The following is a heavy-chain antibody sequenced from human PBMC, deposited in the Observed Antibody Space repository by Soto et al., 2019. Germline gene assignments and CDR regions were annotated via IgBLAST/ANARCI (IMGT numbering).Heavy chain of an antibody. CDR2: IYPGDSDT. D-gene: IGHD2-15*01. Sequence: PGESLKISCKGSGYSFTSYWIGWVRQMPGKGLEGMGIIYPGDSDTRYSPSFQGQVTISADKSISTAYLQWSSLKASDTAMYYCASGGGYCSGGSCFLNYFDYWGQGTLVTVSS. CDR3: ASGGGYCSGGSCFLNYFDY. CDR1: GYSFTSYW. V-gene: IGHV5-51*01. J-gene: IGHJ4*02.